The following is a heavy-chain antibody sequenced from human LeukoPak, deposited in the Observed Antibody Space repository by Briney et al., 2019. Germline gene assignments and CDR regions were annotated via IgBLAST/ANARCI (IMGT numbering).Heavy chain of an antibody. V-gene: IGHV1-2*02. CDR2: SNPNSGGT. CDR3: ARKGMNGSGSQYFDY. CDR1: GYTFTGYY. Sequence: ASVKVSCKASGYTFTGYYMHWVRQAPGQGLEWMGWSNPNSGGTNYAQKFQGRVTMTRDTSISTAYMELSRLRSDDTAVYYCARKGMNGSGSQYFDYWGQGTLVTVSS. J-gene: IGHJ4*02. D-gene: IGHD3-10*01.